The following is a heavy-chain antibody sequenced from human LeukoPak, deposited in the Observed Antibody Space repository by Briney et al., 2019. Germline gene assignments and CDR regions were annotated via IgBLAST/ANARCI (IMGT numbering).Heavy chain of an antibody. Sequence: SETLSLTCTVSGSSISSGGYYWGWIRQPPGKGLEWIGSIYYSGSTYYNPSLKSRVTISVDTSKNQFFLKLSSVTAADTAVYYCASPGGGPTDYWGQGTLVTVSS. CDR1: GSSISSGGYY. CDR3: ASPGGGPTDY. CDR2: IYYSGST. J-gene: IGHJ4*02. V-gene: IGHV4-39*01. D-gene: IGHD3-16*01.